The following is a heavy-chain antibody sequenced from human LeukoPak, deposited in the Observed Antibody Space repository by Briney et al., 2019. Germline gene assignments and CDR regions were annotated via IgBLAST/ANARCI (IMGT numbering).Heavy chain of an antibody. J-gene: IGHJ6*03. CDR3: AREDFWSGYYGYYYYMDV. Sequence: SETLSLTCTVSGGSISSYYWSWIRQPAGKGLEWIGRIYTSGSTNYNPSLKSRVTMSVDTFKNQFSLKLSSVTAADTAVYYCAREDFWSGYYGYYYYMDVWGKGTTVTVSS. V-gene: IGHV4-4*07. D-gene: IGHD3-3*01. CDR1: GGSISSYY. CDR2: IYTSGST.